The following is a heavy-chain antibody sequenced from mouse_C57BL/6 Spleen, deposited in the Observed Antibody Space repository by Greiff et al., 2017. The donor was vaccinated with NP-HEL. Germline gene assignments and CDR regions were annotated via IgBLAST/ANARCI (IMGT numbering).Heavy chain of an antibody. V-gene: IGHV1-64*01. CDR3: ASIYYEYDWAMDY. CDR2: IHPNSGST. Sequence: QVQLQQSGAELVKPGASVKLSCKASGYTFTSYWMHWVKQRPGQGLEWIGMIHPNSGSTNYNEKFKSKATLTVDKSSSTAYMQLSSLTSEDSAVYYCASIYYEYDWAMDYWGQGTSVTVSS. J-gene: IGHJ4*01. CDR1: GYTFTSYW. D-gene: IGHD2-4*01.